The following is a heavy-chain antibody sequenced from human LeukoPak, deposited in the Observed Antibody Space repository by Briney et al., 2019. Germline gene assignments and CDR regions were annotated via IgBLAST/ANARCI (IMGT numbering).Heavy chain of an antibody. Sequence: ASVKVSCKASGDTFSSDAISWVRQAPGQGLEWMGRIVPIFGIANYAQKFQGRVTITADKSTSTAYMELSSLRSEDTAVYYCAFEAYGGPTPGNYWGQGTLVTVSS. V-gene: IGHV1-69*04. CDR3: AFEAYGGPTPGNY. CDR1: GDTFSSDA. D-gene: IGHD4-23*01. CDR2: IVPIFGIA. J-gene: IGHJ4*02.